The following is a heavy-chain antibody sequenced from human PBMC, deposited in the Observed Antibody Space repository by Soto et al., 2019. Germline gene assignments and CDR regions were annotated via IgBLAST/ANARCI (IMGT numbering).Heavy chain of an antibody. J-gene: IGHJ4*02. CDR2: INSDGSST. V-gene: IGHV3-74*01. CDR1: GFTFSSYW. Sequence: EVQLVESGGGLVQPGGSLRLSCAASGFTFSSYWMHWVRQAPGKGLVWVSRINSDGSSTSYADSVKGRFTISRDNAKNTLYLQMNSLRAEDTAVYYCARARQGDYSLKIYFDYWGQGTLVTVSS. D-gene: IGHD4-4*01. CDR3: ARARQGDYSLKIYFDY.